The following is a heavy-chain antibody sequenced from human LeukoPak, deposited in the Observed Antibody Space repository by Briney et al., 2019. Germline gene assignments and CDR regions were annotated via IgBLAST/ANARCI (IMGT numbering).Heavy chain of an antibody. V-gene: IGHV3-9*01. CDR1: GFTFDDYA. J-gene: IGHJ4*02. Sequence: GGSLRLSCAASGFTFDDYAMHWVRQAPGKGLEWVSGISWNSGSIGYADSVKGRFTISRGNAKNSLYLQMNSLRAEDTALYYCAKAYCSGGSCHLDYWGQGTLVTVSS. D-gene: IGHD2-15*01. CDR3: AKAYCSGGSCHLDY. CDR2: ISWNSGSI.